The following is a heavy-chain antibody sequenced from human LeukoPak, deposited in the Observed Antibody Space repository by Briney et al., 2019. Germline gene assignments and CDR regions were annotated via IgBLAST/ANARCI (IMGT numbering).Heavy chain of an antibody. CDR3: ARDYYGSGSYLGY. CDR1: GYTFTSYG. Sequence: ASVKVSCKASGYTFTSYGISWVRQAPGQGPEWMGGISAHNGNTNYAQKLQGRVTMTTDTSTSTAYMDLRSLRSDDTAVYYCARDYYGSGSYLGYWGQGTLVTVSS. J-gene: IGHJ4*02. CDR2: ISAHNGNT. D-gene: IGHD3-10*01. V-gene: IGHV1-18*01.